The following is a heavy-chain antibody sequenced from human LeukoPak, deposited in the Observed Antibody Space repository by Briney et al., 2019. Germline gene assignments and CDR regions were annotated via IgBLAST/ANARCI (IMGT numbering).Heavy chain of an antibody. CDR2: IHYSGNT. CDR1: GGSVSSYY. Sequence: SETLSLTCTFSGGSVSSYYWSWIRQSPGKGLEWIGHIHYSGNTHYNPSLKSRVSTSIDTSKNHFSLKLSSVTAADTAVYYCARVYCGGDCHSYYYYYAMDVWGQGTTVTVSS. CDR3: ARVYCGGDCHSYYYYYAMDV. D-gene: IGHD2-21*02. J-gene: IGHJ6*02. V-gene: IGHV4-59*08.